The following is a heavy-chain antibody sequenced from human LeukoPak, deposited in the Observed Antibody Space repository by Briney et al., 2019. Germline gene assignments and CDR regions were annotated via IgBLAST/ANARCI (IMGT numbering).Heavy chain of an antibody. J-gene: IGHJ6*04. CDR3: EGDFYGMDV. CDR1: GVSISMYY. CDR2: IYYTGST. Sequence: SETLSLTCTLSGVSISMYYWGWVRQPPGKRLEWIRYIYYTGSTTYKPSLKSQVPISVDTSKNQFSMKLRSVTGADTAVYYCEGDFYGMDVWGKGTTVTVSS. V-gene: IGHV4-59*01.